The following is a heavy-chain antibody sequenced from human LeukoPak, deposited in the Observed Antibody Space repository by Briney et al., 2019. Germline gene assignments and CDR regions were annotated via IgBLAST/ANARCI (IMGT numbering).Heavy chain of an antibody. D-gene: IGHD2-2*01. CDR2: ISGNGGTT. CDR3: AKPPPGSSSWLFDY. J-gene: IGHJ4*02. CDR1: GFTFSTYA. V-gene: IGHV3-23*01. Sequence: PGGSLRLSCTASGFTFSTYAMSWVRQAPGKGLEWVSTISGNGGTTYYADSVKGRFTISRDNSKNTLYLQMNSLRVEDTAVYYCAKPPPGSSSWLFDYWGQGTLVTVSS.